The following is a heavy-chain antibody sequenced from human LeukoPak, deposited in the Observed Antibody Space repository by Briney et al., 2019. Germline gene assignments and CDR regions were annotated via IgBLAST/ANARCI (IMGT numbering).Heavy chain of an antibody. V-gene: IGHV5-51*01. CDR3: ARLDGNYSGYFDY. CDR1: GYSFTIYW. Sequence: GESLKISCKGSGYSFTIYWIGWVRQIPGKGLEWMGIIYPGDSDTRYSPSLQGQVTLSVDKSISTAYLQWSSLKASDTAMYYCARLDGNYSGYFDYWGQGTLVTVSS. CDR2: IYPGDSDT. J-gene: IGHJ4*02. D-gene: IGHD1-26*01.